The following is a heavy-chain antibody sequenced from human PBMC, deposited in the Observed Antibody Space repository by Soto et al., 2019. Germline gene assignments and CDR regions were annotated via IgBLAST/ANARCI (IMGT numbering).Heavy chain of an antibody. CDR1: GFTFSSYA. Sequence: EVQLLESGGGLVQPGGSLRLSCAASGFTFSSYAMSWVLQAPGKGLEWVSAISGSGGSTYYADSVKGRFTISRDNSKNTLYLKRNCMRAEDTAVYYCAKVEAACYYIERYYFDYWGQGALVTVS. CDR3: AKVEAACYYIERYYFDY. CDR2: ISGSGGST. J-gene: IGHJ4*02. D-gene: IGHD3-22*01. V-gene: IGHV3-23*01.